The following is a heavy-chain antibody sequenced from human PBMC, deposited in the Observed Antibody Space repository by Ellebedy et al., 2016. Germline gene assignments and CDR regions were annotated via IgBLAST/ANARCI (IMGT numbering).Heavy chain of an antibody. V-gene: IGHV1-2*02. CDR3: ARGPCTTTSCYTWFDP. J-gene: IGHJ5*02. CDR2: INSNSGAT. D-gene: IGHD2-2*02. CDR1: GDIFTDYY. Sequence: ASVKVSCKTSGDIFTDYYMHWVRQAPGQGLEWMGWINSNSGATNYAQKFQGRVTMTRDTSISTAYMELSRLRSDDTAVYYCARGPCTTTSCYTWFDPWGQGTLVTVSS.